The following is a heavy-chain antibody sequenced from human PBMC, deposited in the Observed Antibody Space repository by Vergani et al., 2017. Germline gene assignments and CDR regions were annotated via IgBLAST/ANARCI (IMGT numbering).Heavy chain of an antibody. D-gene: IGHD3-9*01. CDR3: ARGHITIFWLGGAFDI. V-gene: IGHV1-69*01. CDR1: GGTFSSYA. CDR2: IIPIFGTA. Sequence: QVQLVQSGAEVKKPGSSVKVSCKASGGTFSSYAISWVRQAPGQGLEWMGGIIPIFGTANYAQKFQGRVTITADESTSTAYMKLSSVTAADTAVYYCARGHITIFWLGGAFDIWGQGTMVTVSS. J-gene: IGHJ3*02.